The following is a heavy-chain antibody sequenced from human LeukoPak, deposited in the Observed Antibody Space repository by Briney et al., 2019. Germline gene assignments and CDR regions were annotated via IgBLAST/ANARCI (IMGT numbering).Heavy chain of an antibody. CDR1: GFTFSSYW. CDR2: IKQDGSEK. CDR3: ARVSVAVSGHFDY. Sequence: GGSLRLSCAASGFTFSSYWMSWVRQAPGKGLEWVANIKQDGSEKYYVDSVKGRFTISRDNAKNSLYLQMNSLRAEDTAVYYCARVSVAVSGHFDYWGQGTLVTVSS. V-gene: IGHV3-7*01. J-gene: IGHJ4*02. D-gene: IGHD6-19*01.